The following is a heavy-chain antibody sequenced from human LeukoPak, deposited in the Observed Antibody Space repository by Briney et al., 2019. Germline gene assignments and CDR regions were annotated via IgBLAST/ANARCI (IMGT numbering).Heavy chain of an antibody. CDR3: ARVGTYDAFDI. CDR1: GGSISSSNW. V-gene: IGHV4-4*02. Sequence: SETLSLTCAVSGGSISSSNWWSWVRQPPGKGLEWIGYIYYSGSTNYNPSLKSRVTMSVDTSKNQFSLKLSSVTAADTAVYYCARVGTYDAFDIWGQGTMVTVSS. J-gene: IGHJ3*02. CDR2: IYYSGST.